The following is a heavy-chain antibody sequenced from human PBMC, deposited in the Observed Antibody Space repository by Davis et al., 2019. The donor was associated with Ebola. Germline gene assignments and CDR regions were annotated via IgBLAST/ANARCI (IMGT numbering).Heavy chain of an antibody. J-gene: IGHJ4*02. V-gene: IGHV4-34*01. D-gene: IGHD3-16*01. Sequence: PSETLSLTCAVYGGSFSGYYWSWIRQPPGKGLEWIGEINHSGSTNYNPSLKSRVTISVDTSKNQFSLKLSSVTAADTAVYYCARERGGLGRWGQGTLVTVSS. CDR1: GGSFSGYY. CDR2: INHSGST. CDR3: ARERGGLGR.